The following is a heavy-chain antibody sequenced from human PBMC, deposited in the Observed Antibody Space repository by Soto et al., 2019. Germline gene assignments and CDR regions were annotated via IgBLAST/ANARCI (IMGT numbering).Heavy chain of an antibody. D-gene: IGHD6-13*01. Sequence: SETLSLTCTVSGGSVSSSSYYWGWIRQPPGKGLEWIGSIYYSGSTYYNPSLKSRVTISVDTSKNQFSLKLSSVTAADTAVYYCARLSRSWSPLDPWGQGTLLTVSS. CDR3: ARLSRSWSPLDP. V-gene: IGHV4-39*01. CDR1: GGSVSSSSYY. J-gene: IGHJ5*02. CDR2: IYYSGST.